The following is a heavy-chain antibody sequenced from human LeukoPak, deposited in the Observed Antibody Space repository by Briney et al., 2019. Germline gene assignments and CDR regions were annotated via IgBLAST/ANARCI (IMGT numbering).Heavy chain of an antibody. CDR2: IYRGDST. V-gene: IGHV3-53*01. D-gene: IGHD2-2*01. CDR1: GFTVSSYY. J-gene: IGHJ4*02. Sequence: PGGSLRLSCAPSGFTVSSYYMNWLRRSPGKGLEWVSVIYRGDSTYYADSVKGRFTNSRDNSKITLYLQMNSLGAEDTAVYYCAREGHQLPYFDYWGQGTLVTVSS. CDR3: AREGHQLPYFDY.